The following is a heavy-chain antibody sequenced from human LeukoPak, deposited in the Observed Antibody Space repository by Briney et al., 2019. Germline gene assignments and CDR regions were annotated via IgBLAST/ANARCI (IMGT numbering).Heavy chain of an antibody. CDR3: ASNYYDSSGYPSHAFDI. CDR1: GGSFSGYY. Sequence: SETLSLTCAVYGGSFSGYYWSWIRQHPGKGLEWIGYIYYSGSTYYNPSLKSRVTISVDTSKNQFSLKLSSVTAADTAVYYCASNYYDSSGYPSHAFDIWGQGTMVTVSS. CDR2: IYYSGST. V-gene: IGHV4-31*11. D-gene: IGHD3-22*01. J-gene: IGHJ3*02.